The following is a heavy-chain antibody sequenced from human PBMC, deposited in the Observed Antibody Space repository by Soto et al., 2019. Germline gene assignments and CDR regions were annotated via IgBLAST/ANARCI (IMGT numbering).Heavy chain of an antibody. Sequence: EVQLVESGGGLVQPGRSLRLSCAASGFTFDDSAMHWVRQVPGQGLEWVSGIKWNSGSIGYADSVKGRFAISRDNAKNSLHLQMNILRAEDTAFYYCVKDESINWYSGHFRHWGQGTLVNVSS. CDR3: VKDESINWYSGHFRH. CDR2: IKWNSGSI. J-gene: IGHJ1*01. CDR1: GFTFDDSA. D-gene: IGHD6-13*01. V-gene: IGHV3-9*01.